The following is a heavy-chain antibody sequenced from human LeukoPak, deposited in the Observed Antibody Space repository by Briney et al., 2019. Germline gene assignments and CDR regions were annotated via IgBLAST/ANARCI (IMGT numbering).Heavy chain of an antibody. Sequence: ASVRVSCKVSGYTLTELSMHWVRQAPGKGLEWMGGFDPEDGETIYAQKFQGRVTMTEDTSTDTAYMELSSLRSEDTAVYYCATELLGNLAFDIWGQGTMVTVSS. D-gene: IGHD7-27*01. CDR3: ATELLGNLAFDI. J-gene: IGHJ3*02. CDR1: GYTLTELS. V-gene: IGHV1-24*01. CDR2: FDPEDGET.